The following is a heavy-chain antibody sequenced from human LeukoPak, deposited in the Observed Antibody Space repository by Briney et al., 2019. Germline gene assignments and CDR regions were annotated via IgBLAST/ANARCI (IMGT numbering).Heavy chain of an antibody. Sequence: PGGSLRLSCAASGFTFSSYAMTWVRQAPGKGLEWVSCFGGSDTSTYYADSVKGRFTISRDNSKNTLFLQMNSLTAEDTAVYYCAKGAVGTCYSRTDFWGQGTLVTVSS. J-gene: IGHJ4*02. CDR2: FGGSDTST. V-gene: IGHV3-23*01. CDR1: GFTFSSYA. D-gene: IGHD2-15*01. CDR3: AKGAVGTCYSRTDF.